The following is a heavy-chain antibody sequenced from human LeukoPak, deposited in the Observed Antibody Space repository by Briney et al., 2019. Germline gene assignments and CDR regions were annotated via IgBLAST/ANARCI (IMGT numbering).Heavy chain of an antibody. D-gene: IGHD6-19*01. CDR1: GGSISSYY. CDR2: MYYSEST. CDR3: ARLPLYSSGWYLPPFFDY. V-gene: IGHV4-59*08. Sequence: PSETLSLTCTVSGGSISSYYWSWIWQPPRQGKGRDGYMYYSESTNYNPSLESRVTISVDTSKYQFSLKLSSVTAADTAVYYCARLPLYSSGWYLPPFFDYWGQGTLVSVSS. J-gene: IGHJ4*02.